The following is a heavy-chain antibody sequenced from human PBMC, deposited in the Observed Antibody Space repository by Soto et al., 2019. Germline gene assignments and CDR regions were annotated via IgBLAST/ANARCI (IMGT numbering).Heavy chain of an antibody. CDR3: ARNSRLGGAFDI. J-gene: IGHJ3*02. D-gene: IGHD6-13*01. CDR1: GGTFSSYA. CDR2: IIPIFGTA. V-gene: IGHV1-69*13. Sequence: SVKVSCKASGGTFSSYAISWVRQAPGQGLEWMGGIIPIFGTANYAQKFQGRVTITADESTSTAYMELRSLRSDDTAVYYCARNSRLGGAFDIWGQGTMVTVSS.